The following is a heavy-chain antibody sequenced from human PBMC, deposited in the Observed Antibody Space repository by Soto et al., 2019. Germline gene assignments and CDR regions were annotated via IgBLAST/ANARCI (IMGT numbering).Heavy chain of an antibody. D-gene: IGHD5-18*01. Sequence: GGSLRLSCAASGFTFSTYTMNWVRQAPGKGLEWVSFITGGGDYTSYADSVKGRFTVSRDNSKNTLYLQMNSLRAEDTAGYYCAKPRRYTYGYLDPWGQGTLVTVPS. V-gene: IGHV3-23*01. J-gene: IGHJ5*02. CDR1: GFTFSTYT. CDR2: ITGGGDYT. CDR3: AKPRRYTYGYLDP.